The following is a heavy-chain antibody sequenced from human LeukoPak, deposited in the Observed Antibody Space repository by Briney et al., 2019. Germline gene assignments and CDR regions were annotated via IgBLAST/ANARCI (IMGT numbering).Heavy chain of an antibody. J-gene: IGHJ4*02. V-gene: IGHV4-34*01. CDR3: ARGFYDYVWGSYHNDY. CDR2: INHSGST. D-gene: IGHD3-16*02. Sequence: SEPLSLTCAVYGGSFGGYYWSWIRQPPGKGLEWIGEINHSGSTNYNPSLKSRVTISVDTSKNQFSLKLSSVTAADTAVYYCARGFYDYVWGSYHNDYWGQGTLVTVSS. CDR1: GGSFGGYY.